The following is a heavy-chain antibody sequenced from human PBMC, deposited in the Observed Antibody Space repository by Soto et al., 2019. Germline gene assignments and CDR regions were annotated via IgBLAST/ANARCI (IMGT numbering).Heavy chain of an antibody. CDR2: ISAYNGNT. D-gene: IGHD1-26*01. CDR1: GYTFTSYG. V-gene: IGHV1-18*01. Sequence: QVQLVQSGAEVKKPGASVKVSCKASGYTFTSYGISWVRQAPGQGLEWMGWISAYNGNTKKAQKRQGRVTMNTYKSTSTAYMELRSLRSDDTAVYYCARDLGPQIVDYWGQGTLVTVSS. J-gene: IGHJ4*02. CDR3: ARDLGPQIVDY.